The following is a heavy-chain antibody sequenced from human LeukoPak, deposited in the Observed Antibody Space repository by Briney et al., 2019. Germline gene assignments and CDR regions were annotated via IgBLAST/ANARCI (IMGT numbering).Heavy chain of an antibody. D-gene: IGHD2-2*01. CDR2: MNPNSGNT. Sequence: ASVKVSCKASGYTFTSYDINWVRQATGQGLEWMGWMNPNSGNTGYAQKFQGRVTMTRNTSISTAYMELSSLRSEDTAVYYCARGRRRTSTPNYYYYMEVWGKGTTVTVSS. V-gene: IGHV1-8*01. CDR1: GYTFTSYD. CDR3: ARGRRRTSTPNYYYYMEV. J-gene: IGHJ6*03.